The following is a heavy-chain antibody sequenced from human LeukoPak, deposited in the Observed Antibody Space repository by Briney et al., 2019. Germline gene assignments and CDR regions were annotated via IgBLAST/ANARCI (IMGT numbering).Heavy chain of an antibody. J-gene: IGHJ5*02. D-gene: IGHD4-11*01. CDR3: ARAQRVATTSAKSWLDP. V-gene: IGHV4-39*07. CDR1: AGSISSNGYY. CDR2: IHYSGTT. Sequence: SSETLSLTCTVSAGSISSNGYYWGWIRQPPGKGLEWFASIHYSGTTYYNPSLKSRVTMSVDTSKTQFSLKLSSVSAADTAVYYCARAQRVATTSAKSWLDPWGQGTLVTVSS.